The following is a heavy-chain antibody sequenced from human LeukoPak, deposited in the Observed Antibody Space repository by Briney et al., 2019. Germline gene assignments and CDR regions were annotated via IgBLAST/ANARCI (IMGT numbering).Heavy chain of an antibody. CDR1: GFTFSSYA. CDR2: ISYDGSNK. V-gene: IGHV3-30-3*01. D-gene: IGHD3-22*01. J-gene: IGHJ6*02. CDR3: ARDLNSYYYDSSYYDFGSIHYGMDV. Sequence: PGGSLRLSCAASGFTFSSYAMHWVRQAPGKGLEWVAVISYDGSNKYYAESVKGRVTISRDNSKNTLYLQMNSLRAEDTAVYSCARDLNSYYYDSSYYDFGSIHYGMDVWGQGTTVTVSS.